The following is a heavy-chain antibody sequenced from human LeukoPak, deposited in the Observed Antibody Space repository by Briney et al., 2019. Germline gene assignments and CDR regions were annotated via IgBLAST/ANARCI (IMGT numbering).Heavy chain of an antibody. CDR1: GGSFSGYY. J-gene: IGHJ4*02. Sequence: SETLSLTCAVYGGSFSGYYWSWTRQPPGKGLEWIGEINHSGSTNYNPSLKSRVTISVDTSKNQFSLKLSSVTAADTAVYYCANNIAVAGTRDYWGQGTLVTVSS. D-gene: IGHD6-19*01. V-gene: IGHV4-34*01. CDR3: ANNIAVAGTRDY. CDR2: INHSGST.